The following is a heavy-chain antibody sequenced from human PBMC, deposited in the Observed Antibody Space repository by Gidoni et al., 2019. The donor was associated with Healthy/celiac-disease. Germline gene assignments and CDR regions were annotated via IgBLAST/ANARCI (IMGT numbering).Heavy chain of an antibody. J-gene: IGHJ6*02. D-gene: IGHD5-18*01. CDR3: ARAKGVLQLWDYYYYGMDV. Sequence: QVQLVQSGAEVKKPGASVKVSCKASGYTFTGYYMHWVRQAPGQGLEWMGWINPNSGGTNYAQKFQGWVTMTRDTSISTAYMELSRLRSDDTAVYYCARAKGVLQLWDYYYYGMDVWGQGTTVTVSS. V-gene: IGHV1-2*04. CDR1: GYTFTGYY. CDR2: INPNSGGT.